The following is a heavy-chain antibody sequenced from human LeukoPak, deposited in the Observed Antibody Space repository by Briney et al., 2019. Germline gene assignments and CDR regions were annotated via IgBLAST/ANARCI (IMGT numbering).Heavy chain of an antibody. D-gene: IGHD1-1*01. CDR2: INPSGGGT. J-gene: IGHJ6*03. CDR1: GYTFTGYY. Sequence: APVKVSCKASGYTFTGYYMHWVRQAPGQGLEWMGWINPSGGGTSYAQKFQGRVTMTGDMSTSTVYMELSSLRSEDTAVYYCGRDYWNDVYYYMDVWGKGTTVTVSS. V-gene: IGHV1-46*01. CDR3: GRDYWNDVYYYMDV.